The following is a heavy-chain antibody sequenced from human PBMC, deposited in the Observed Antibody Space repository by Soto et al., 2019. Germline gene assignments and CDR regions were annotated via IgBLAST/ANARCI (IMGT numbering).Heavy chain of an antibody. D-gene: IGHD6-13*01. J-gene: IGHJ4*02. CDR1: GFTFNIYA. CDR2: ISFDGRKI. Sequence: QVQLVESGGGVVQPGGSLRLSCTASGFTFNIYAMHWVRQAPGKGLEWVSIISFDGRKIDYAGSVKGRFTISRDNSKNTLYLQMSSLRAEDTAVYYCARGFSAGKGSPPDFWGQGSLVTVSS. V-gene: IGHV3-30*04. CDR3: ARGFSAGKGSPPDF.